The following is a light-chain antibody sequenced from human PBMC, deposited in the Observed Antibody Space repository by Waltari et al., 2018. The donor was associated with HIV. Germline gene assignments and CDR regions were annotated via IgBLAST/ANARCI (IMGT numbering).Light chain of an antibody. Sequence: QSVLTQPPSVSGTPGTTVTLSCSGSTSNLETEPLYWYQQLPGTAPKLLIYRNYKRPSGVSDRFSCSKSGASASLVISGLRSEDEAHYYCVSYDSRLDERLFGGGTKLTVL. CDR3: VSYDSRLDERL. CDR2: RNY. CDR1: TSNLETEP. V-gene: IGLV1-47*01. J-gene: IGLJ3*02.